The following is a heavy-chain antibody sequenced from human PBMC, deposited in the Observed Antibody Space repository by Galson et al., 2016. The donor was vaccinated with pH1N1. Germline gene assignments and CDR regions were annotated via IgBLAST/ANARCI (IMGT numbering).Heavy chain of an antibody. Sequence: LSLTCTVSGASVTGHHWSWIRQPPGKPLEWIGHLYFSGSTTYNPALESRVTISVYPSTTYFSLRLSSVTASDTALYYCARLVGAGDNAFDIWGQGTMVTVSS. D-gene: IGHD7-27*01. V-gene: IGHV4-59*02. CDR1: GASVTGHH. CDR2: LYFSGST. CDR3: ARLVGAGDNAFDI. J-gene: IGHJ3*02.